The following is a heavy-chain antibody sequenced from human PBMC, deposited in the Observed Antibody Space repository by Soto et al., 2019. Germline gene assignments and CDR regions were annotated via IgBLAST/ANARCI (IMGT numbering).Heavy chain of an antibody. CDR1: GYSFTSTY. CDR2: INPAGGTT. CDR3: ALKVVTYYDN. Sequence: QVQLVQSGAEVKKPGASVRISCRASGYSFTSTYVHWVRQAPGQGPEWMGIINPAGGTTYYAQKFQGRLTITSDTSTDTVFMDLNDLTSEDKAVYFCALKVVTYYDNWGQGTLLTVSS. J-gene: IGHJ4*02. V-gene: IGHV1-46*01. D-gene: IGHD2-21*02.